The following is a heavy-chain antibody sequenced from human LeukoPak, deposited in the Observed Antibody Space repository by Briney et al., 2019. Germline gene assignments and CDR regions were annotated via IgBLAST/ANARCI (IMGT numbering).Heavy chain of an antibody. CDR1: GYTFTSYD. CDR2: MNPNSGNT. CDR3: AGGPGSSWYGNWFDP. V-gene: IGHV1-8*01. Sequence: ASVKVSCKASGYTFTSYDINWVRQATGQGLEWMGWMNPNSGNTGYAQKFQGRVTMTRNTSISTAYMGLSSLRSEDTAVYYCAGGPGSSWYGNWFDPWGQGTLVTVSS. J-gene: IGHJ5*02. D-gene: IGHD6-13*01.